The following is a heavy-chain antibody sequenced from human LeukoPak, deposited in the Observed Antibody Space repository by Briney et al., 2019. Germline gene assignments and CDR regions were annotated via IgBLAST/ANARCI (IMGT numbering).Heavy chain of an antibody. D-gene: IGHD3-10*01. V-gene: IGHV2-26*01. Sequence: ESXXTLVNPTETLTLTCTVSGFSLSNARMGVSWIRQPPGKALEWLSHIFSNDEKSYSTAIKRRRTISKETSKRQEVLTMTNMDPVDTATYYCARYYGSGSFDYWGQGTLVTVSS. J-gene: IGHJ4*02. CDR2: IFSNDEK. CDR1: GFSLSNARMG. CDR3: ARYYGSGSFDY.